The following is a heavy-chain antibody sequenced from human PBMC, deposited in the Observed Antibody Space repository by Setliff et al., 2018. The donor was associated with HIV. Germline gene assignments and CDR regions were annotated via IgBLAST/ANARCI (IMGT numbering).Heavy chain of an antibody. CDR3: ARGLSFYDPGGFDY. J-gene: IGHJ4*02. CDR2: IYTSGST. D-gene: IGHD3-22*01. V-gene: IGHV4-4*07. CDR1: GGSISSYY. Sequence: SETLSLTCTVSGGSISSYYWSWIRQPAGKGLEWIGRIYTSGSTNYNPSLKSRVTMSVDTSKNQFSLKLSSVTAADTAVYYCARGLSFYDPGGFDYWGQGTLVTISS.